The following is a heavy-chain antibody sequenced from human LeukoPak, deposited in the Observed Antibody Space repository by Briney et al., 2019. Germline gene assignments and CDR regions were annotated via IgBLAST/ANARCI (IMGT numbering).Heavy chain of an antibody. CDR3: ARDAYSSSWYRGGELEY. Sequence: GASVKVSCKASGYTFTGYYMHWVRQAPGQGLEWMGWINPNSGGTNYAQKFQGRVTMTRDTSISTAYMELSRLRSDDTAVYYCARDAYSSSWYRGGELEYWGQGTLVTVSS. D-gene: IGHD6-13*01. CDR1: GYTFTGYY. CDR2: INPNSGGT. V-gene: IGHV1-2*02. J-gene: IGHJ4*02.